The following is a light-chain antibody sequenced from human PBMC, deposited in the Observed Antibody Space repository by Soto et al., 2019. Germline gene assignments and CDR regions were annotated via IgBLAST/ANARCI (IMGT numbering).Light chain of an antibody. Sequence: QSVLTQSPSASASLGASVKLTCTLSSGHSSYAIAWHQQQPEKGPRYLMKLNSDGSHSKGDGIPDRFSGSSSGAERYLTISSLQSEDEADYYCQTWGTEGVFGGGTKLTVL. CDR3: QTWGTEGV. V-gene: IGLV4-69*01. CDR2: LNSDGSH. J-gene: IGLJ2*01. CDR1: SGHSSYA.